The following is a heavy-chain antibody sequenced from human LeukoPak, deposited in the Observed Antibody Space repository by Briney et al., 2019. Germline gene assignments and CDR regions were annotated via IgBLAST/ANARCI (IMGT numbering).Heavy chain of an antibody. CDR2: INPNSGGT. Sequence: ASVKVSCKASGYTFTSYRINWVRQAPGQGLEWMGWINPNSGGTNYAQKFQGRVTMTRDTSISTAYMELSRLRSDDTAVYYCARGTDYGDRYYYYYMDVWGKGTTVTISS. V-gene: IGHV1-2*02. CDR1: GYTFTSYR. D-gene: IGHD4-17*01. J-gene: IGHJ6*03. CDR3: ARGTDYGDRYYYYYMDV.